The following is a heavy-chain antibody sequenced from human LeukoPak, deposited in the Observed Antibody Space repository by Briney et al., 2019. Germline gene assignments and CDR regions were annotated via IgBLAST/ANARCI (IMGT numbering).Heavy chain of an antibody. V-gene: IGHV1-69*05. CDR2: IIPIFDST. CDR3: ARGNYDLWAILDS. CDR1: GGTFSSHA. J-gene: IGHJ4*02. D-gene: IGHD1-7*01. Sequence: SVKVSCKTSGGTFSSHAINWVRQAPGQGLEWMGRIIPIFDSTNYAQSFQGRVTFTTDDSTNTAYMELSGLRYEDTAVYYCARGNYDLWAILDSWGQGTPVTVSS.